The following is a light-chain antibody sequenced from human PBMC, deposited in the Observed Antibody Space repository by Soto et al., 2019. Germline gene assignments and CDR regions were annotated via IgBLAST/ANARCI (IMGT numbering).Light chain of an antibody. CDR2: DVS. Sequence: QSVLTQPASVSGSPGQSITISCTGTSSDVGGYNYVSWYQQHPGKAPKLMIYDVSNRPSGVSNRFSGSKSGNTASLTISGLQAEDEADYYCSSYTSSSTLYVFGTGTNVPVL. V-gene: IGLV2-14*01. J-gene: IGLJ1*01. CDR3: SSYTSSSTLYV. CDR1: SSDVGGYNY.